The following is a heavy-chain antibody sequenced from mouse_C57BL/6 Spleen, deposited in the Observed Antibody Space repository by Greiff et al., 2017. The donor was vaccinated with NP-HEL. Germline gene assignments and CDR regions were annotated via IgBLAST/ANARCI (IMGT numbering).Heavy chain of an antibody. Sequence: QVQLQQPGAELVKPGASVKLSCKASGYTFTSYWLHWVKQRPGQGLEWIGMIHPNSGSTYYNEKFKSKVTLTVDKSSSTAYMQISRLTSEDTAVYYCAPSSDYWYFAVGGTETTVTVSS. D-gene: IGHD1-1*01. V-gene: IGHV1-64*01. J-gene: IGHJ1*03. CDR1: GYTFTSYW. CDR3: APSSDYWYFAV. CDR2: IHPNSGST.